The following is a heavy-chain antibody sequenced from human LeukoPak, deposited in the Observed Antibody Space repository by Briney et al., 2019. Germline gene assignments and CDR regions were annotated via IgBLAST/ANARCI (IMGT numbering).Heavy chain of an antibody. Sequence: GRCLRLSCAASGFTFSSYGMHWVRQAPGKGLEWVAVIWYDGSNKYYADSVKGRFTISRDNSKNTLYLQMNSLRAEDTAVYYCARDHYYDSSGYLDYWGQGTLVTVSS. D-gene: IGHD3-22*01. J-gene: IGHJ4*02. CDR1: GFTFSSYG. CDR2: IWYDGSNK. CDR3: ARDHYYDSSGYLDY. V-gene: IGHV3-33*01.